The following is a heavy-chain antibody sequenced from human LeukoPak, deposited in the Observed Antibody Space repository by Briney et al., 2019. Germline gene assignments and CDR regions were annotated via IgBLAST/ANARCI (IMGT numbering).Heavy chain of an antibody. D-gene: IGHD1-26*01. Sequence: GAAVKVSCKASGYTFASFGITWVRQAPGQGLEWMGWISAYNGNTHFAQRLQDRVSMTTDTSTSTAYMELRSLRFDDTAIYYCARAPREGAFDYWGQGTLVTVSS. CDR1: GYTFASFG. CDR3: ARAPREGAFDY. CDR2: ISAYNGNT. V-gene: IGHV1-18*01. J-gene: IGHJ4*02.